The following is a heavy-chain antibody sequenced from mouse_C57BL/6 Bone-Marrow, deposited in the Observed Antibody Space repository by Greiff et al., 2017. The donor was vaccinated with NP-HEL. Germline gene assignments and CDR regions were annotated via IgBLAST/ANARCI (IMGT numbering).Heavy chain of an antibody. CDR3: ARPISYYSNYFDY. V-gene: IGHV1-19*01. D-gene: IGHD2-12*01. CDR1: GYTFTDYY. CDR2: INPYNGGT. J-gene: IGHJ2*01. Sequence: VQLQQSGPVLVKPGASVKMSCKASGYTFTDYYMNWVKQSHGKSLEWIGVINPYNGGTSYNQKFKGKATLTVDKSSSTAYMELNSLTSEDSAVYYCARPISYYSNYFDYWGQGTTLTVSS.